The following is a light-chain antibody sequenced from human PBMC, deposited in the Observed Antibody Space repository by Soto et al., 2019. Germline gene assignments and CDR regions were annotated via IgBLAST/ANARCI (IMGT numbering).Light chain of an antibody. CDR1: NSDVGGYNY. V-gene: IGLV2-14*01. Sequence: QSGLTQPASVSGSPGHSITISCTGTNSDVGGYNYVSWYQQHPGKAPELMIYEVSHRPSGVSNRFSGPKSDNTASLTISGLQAEDEADYYCSSYTSISNLYVFGTGTKV. CDR3: SSYTSISNLYV. CDR2: EVS. J-gene: IGLJ1*01.